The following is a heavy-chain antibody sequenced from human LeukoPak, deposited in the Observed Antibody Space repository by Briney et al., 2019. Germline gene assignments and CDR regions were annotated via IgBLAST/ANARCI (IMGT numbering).Heavy chain of an antibody. V-gene: IGHV4-59*01. CDR2: IYYSGST. J-gene: IGHJ4*02. CDR1: GDSISSYY. CDR3: ARDIRERWLQFFDY. Sequence: PSETLSLTCTVSGDSISSYYWSWIRQPPGKGLEWIGYIYYSGSTNYNPSLKSRVTISVDTSKDQFSLKLSSVTAADTAVYYCARDIRERWLQFFDYWGQGTLVTVSS. D-gene: IGHD5-12*01.